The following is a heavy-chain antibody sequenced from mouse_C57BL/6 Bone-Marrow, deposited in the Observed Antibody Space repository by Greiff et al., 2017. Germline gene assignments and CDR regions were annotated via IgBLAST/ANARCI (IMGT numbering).Heavy chain of an antibody. Sequence: VQLQQPGAELVKPGASVKMSCKASGYTFTTYPIEWMKQNHGKSLEWIGNFHPYNDDTTYNEKFKGKATLTVDKSSSTVYLELSRLTSDDSAVYYCARGCKYGGYYFAYWGQGTTLTVSS. J-gene: IGHJ2*01. CDR1: GYTFTTYP. D-gene: IGHD1-1*01. CDR2: FHPYNDDT. V-gene: IGHV1-47*01. CDR3: ARGCKYGGYYFAY.